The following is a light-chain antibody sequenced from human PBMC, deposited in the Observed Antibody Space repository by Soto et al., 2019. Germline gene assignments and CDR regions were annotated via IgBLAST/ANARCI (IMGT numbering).Light chain of an antibody. CDR2: DVS. CDR3: RSYTSTGSYV. V-gene: IGLV2-14*01. J-gene: IGLJ1*01. Sequence: QSALTQPASVSGSPGQSITISCTGTSSDVGGYNAVSWYQQDPGKAPKLMIYDVSSRPSGVSHRFSGSKSGNTASLTISGLQAEDEADYYCRSYTSTGSYVFGAGTKVTVL. CDR1: SSDVGGYNA.